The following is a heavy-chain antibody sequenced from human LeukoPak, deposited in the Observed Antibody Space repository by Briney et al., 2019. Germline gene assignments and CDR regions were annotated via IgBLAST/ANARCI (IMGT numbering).Heavy chain of an antibody. CDR2: ISYDGSNK. J-gene: IGHJ4*02. D-gene: IGHD4-17*01. CDR1: GFTFSSYA. V-gene: IGHV3-30-3*01. CDR3: ARGRLRDY. Sequence: SGGSLRLSCAASGFTFSSYAMHWVRQAPGKGLEWVAVISYDGSNKYYADSVKGRFTISRDNSKNTLYLQMNSLRAEDTAVYYCARGRLRDYWGQGTLVTVSS.